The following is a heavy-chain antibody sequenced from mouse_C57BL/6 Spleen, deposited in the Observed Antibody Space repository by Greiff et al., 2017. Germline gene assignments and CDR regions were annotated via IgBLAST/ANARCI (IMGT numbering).Heavy chain of an antibody. J-gene: IGHJ3*01. CDR3: ARDDYDEAWFAY. Sequence: DVMLVESGGDLVKPGGSLKLSCAASGFTFSSYGMSWVRQTPDKRLEWVATISSGGSYTYYPDSVKGRFTISRDNAKNTLYLQMSSLKSEDTAMYYCARDDYDEAWFAYWGQGTLVTVSA. CDR2: ISSGGSYT. V-gene: IGHV5-6*02. CDR1: GFTFSSYG. D-gene: IGHD2-4*01.